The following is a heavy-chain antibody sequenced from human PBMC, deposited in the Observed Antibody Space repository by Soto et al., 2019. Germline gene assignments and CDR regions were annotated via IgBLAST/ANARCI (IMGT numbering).Heavy chain of an antibody. J-gene: IGHJ5*02. Sequence: PSETLSLTCAVYGGSFSGYYWSWIRQPPGKGLEWIGEINHSGSTNYNPSLKSRVTISVDTSKNQFSLKLSSVTAADTAVYYCARGSSSWYGVIGNWFDPWGQGTLVTVSS. CDR1: GGSFSGYY. V-gene: IGHV4-34*01. D-gene: IGHD6-13*01. CDR2: INHSGST. CDR3: ARGSSSWYGVIGNWFDP.